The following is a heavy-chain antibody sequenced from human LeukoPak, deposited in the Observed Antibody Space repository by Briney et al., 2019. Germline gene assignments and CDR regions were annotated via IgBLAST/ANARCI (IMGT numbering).Heavy chain of an antibody. V-gene: IGHV3-48*01. CDR2: ISSSSSTI. Sequence: GGSLRLSCAASGFTFSSYSMNWVRQAPGKGLEWVSYISSSSSTIYYADSVKGRFTISRDNSKNTLYLQMNSLRAEDTAVYYCAKVQIVVVTRAFDYWGQGTLVTVSS. CDR1: GFTFSSYS. D-gene: IGHD3-22*01. J-gene: IGHJ4*02. CDR3: AKVQIVVVTRAFDY.